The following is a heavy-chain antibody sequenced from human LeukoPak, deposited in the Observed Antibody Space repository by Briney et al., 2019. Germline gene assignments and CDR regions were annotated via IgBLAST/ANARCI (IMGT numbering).Heavy chain of an antibody. Sequence: GASVKVSCKASGGTFSSYAISWVRQAPGQGLEWMGGIIPIFGTANYAQKFQGRVTITADKSTSTAYMELSSLRSEDTAVYYCARSLPPYSSSSELHMDVWGKGTTVTVSS. J-gene: IGHJ6*03. D-gene: IGHD6-6*01. CDR1: GGTFSSYA. CDR2: IIPIFGTA. CDR3: ARSLPPYSSSSELHMDV. V-gene: IGHV1-69*06.